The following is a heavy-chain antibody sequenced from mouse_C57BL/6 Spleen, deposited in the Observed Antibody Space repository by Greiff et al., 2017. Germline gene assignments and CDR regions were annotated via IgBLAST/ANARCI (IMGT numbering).Heavy chain of an antibody. CDR3: ARAIGGDY. CDR1: GYTFTSYW. CDR2: IDPSDSYT. V-gene: IGHV1-50*01. D-gene: IGHD2-14*01. J-gene: IGHJ4*01. Sequence: QVQLQQSGAELVKPGASVKLSCKASGYTFTSYWMQWVKQRPGQGLEWIGEIDPSDSYTNYNQKFKGKATLTVDTSSSTAYMQLSSLTSEDSAVYYCARAIGGDYWGQGTSVTVSS.